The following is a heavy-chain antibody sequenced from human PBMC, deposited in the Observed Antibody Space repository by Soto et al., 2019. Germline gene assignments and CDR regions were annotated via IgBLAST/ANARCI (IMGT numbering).Heavy chain of an antibody. J-gene: IGHJ5*02. D-gene: IGHD6-13*01. CDR1: GGSISSGDYS. V-gene: IGHV4-30-2*01. CDR3: ARVIAAAVHWFDP. CDR2: IYHSGST. Sequence: PSEALSLTCAGSGGSISSGDYSWNWIRQPPGKGLEWIGYIYHSGSTNYNPSLKSRVTISVDKSKNQFSLKLSSVTAADTAVYYCARVIAAAVHWFDPWGQRTLVTVSS.